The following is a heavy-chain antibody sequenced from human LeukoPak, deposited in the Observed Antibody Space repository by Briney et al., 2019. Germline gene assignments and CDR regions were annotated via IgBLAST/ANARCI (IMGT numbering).Heavy chain of an antibody. CDR3: ATAHGYNRWYFDH. CDR1: GYSFTSYW. CDR2: IYPGDSDT. Sequence: GESLKISCKGSGYSFTSYWIGWVRQMPGKGLEWMGIIYPGDSDTRYSPSFQGQVTIPADKSISTAYLQWSSLKASDTAMYYCATAHGYNRWYFDHWGQGTLVTVSS. J-gene: IGHJ4*02. V-gene: IGHV5-51*01. D-gene: IGHD5-24*01.